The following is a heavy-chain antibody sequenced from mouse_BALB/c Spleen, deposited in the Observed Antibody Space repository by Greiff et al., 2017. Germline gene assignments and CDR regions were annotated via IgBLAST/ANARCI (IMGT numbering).Heavy chain of an antibody. CDR1: GFTFSSYA. CDR3: ARGDDGYYVFAY. J-gene: IGHJ3*01. CDR2: ISSGGST. D-gene: IGHD2-3*01. V-gene: IGHV5-6-5*01. Sequence: EVQLVESGGGLVKPGGSLKLSCAASGFTFSSYAMSWVRQTPEKRLEWVASISSGGSTYYPDSVKGRFTISRDNARNILYLQMSSLRSEDTAMYYCARGDDGYYVFAYGGQGTLVTVSA.